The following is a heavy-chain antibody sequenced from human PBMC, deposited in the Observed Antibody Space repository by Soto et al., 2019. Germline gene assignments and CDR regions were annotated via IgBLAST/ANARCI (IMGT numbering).Heavy chain of an antibody. J-gene: IGHJ4*02. Sequence: QITLKESGPTLVRPTQTLTLTCAFSGFSLSTSGVGVGWIRQPPGKALEWLAVIYWDDSKHYSPSLRSRLTITKATSKNQVVLTMTNMDPMDTGTYYCAHKGPEDWPLDYWCQGTLVTVSS. CDR2: IYWDDSK. CDR3: AHKGPEDWPLDY. CDR1: GFSLSTSGVG. D-gene: IGHD3-9*01. V-gene: IGHV2-5*02.